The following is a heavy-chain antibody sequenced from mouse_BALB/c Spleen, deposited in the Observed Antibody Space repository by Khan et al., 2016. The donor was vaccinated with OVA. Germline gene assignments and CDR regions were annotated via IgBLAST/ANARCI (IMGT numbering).Heavy chain of an antibody. D-gene: IGHD2-14*01. CDR3: VRDGAYHRNDGWVAY. J-gene: IGHJ3*01. CDR2: INPGNGYT. CDR1: GYTFTSYT. Sequence: VQLQESGAELARPGASVKMSCTASGYTFTSYTIHWIKKRPGQGLEWIGYINPGNGYTNYNQKFKDRATLTTDKSSTTAYLQLSSLTSDDSAVYNCVRDGAYHRNDGWVAYWGQGTLVTVSA. V-gene: IGHV1-4*01.